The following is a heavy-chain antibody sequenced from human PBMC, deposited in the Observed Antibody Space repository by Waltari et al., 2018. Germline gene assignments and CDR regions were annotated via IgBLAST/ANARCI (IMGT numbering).Heavy chain of an antibody. J-gene: IGHJ3*02. Sequence: QVQLVQSGAEVKKPGSSVKVSCKDSGGTFRSYAISWVRQAPGQGLEWMGGLIPIFGAANDAQKFQGRVTITTDESTSTAYMGLSSLRAEDTAVYYCAREIFGVVIMGPDAVDIWGQGTMVTVSS. V-gene: IGHV1-69*05. CDR1: GGTFRSYA. CDR3: AREIFGVVIMGPDAVDI. D-gene: IGHD3-3*01. CDR2: LIPIFGAA.